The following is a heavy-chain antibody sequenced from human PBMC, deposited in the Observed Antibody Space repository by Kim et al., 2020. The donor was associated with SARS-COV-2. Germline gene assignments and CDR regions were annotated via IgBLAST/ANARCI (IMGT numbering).Heavy chain of an antibody. CDR2: T. J-gene: IGHJ6*02. D-gene: IGHD4-4*01. CDR3: ARVLQLGGMDV. Sequence: TNYAQKFQGRVTMTRETSISTAYMELSRLRSDDTAVYYCARVLQLGGMDVWGQGTTVTVSS. V-gene: IGHV1-2*02.